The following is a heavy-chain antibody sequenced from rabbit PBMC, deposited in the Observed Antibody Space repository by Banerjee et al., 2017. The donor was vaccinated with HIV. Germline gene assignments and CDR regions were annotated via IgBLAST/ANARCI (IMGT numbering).Heavy chain of an antibody. V-gene: IGHV1S45*01. CDR3: ARGYAGIDYGTGYKL. J-gene: IGHJ3*01. D-gene: IGHD4-2*01. CDR1: GFSFSNKYV. Sequence: QEQLEESGGDLVKAEGSLTLTCTASGFSFSNKYVMCWVRQAPGKGLEWIACIYAGSSGSTYGASWAKGRFTISKTSSTTVTLQMTSLTAADTATYFCARGYAGIDYGTGYKLWGQGTLVTVS. CDR2: IYAGSSGST.